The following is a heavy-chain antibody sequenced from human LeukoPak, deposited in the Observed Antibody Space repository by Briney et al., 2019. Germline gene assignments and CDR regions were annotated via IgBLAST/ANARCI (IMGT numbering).Heavy chain of an antibody. J-gene: IGHJ5*02. Sequence: ASVKVSCKASGYTFTGYYMNWVRQAPGQGLEWMGWINPNSGGTNYAQKFQGRVTMTRDTSISTAYMELSRLRSDDTAVYYCARAHLDPITGTTLSDPWGQGTLVTVSS. CDR3: ARAHLDPITGTTLSDP. D-gene: IGHD1-7*01. CDR1: GYTFTGYY. V-gene: IGHV1-2*02. CDR2: INPNSGGT.